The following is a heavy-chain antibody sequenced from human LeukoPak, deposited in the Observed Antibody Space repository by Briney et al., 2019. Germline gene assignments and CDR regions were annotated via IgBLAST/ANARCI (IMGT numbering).Heavy chain of an antibody. CDR2: IYYSEST. CDR1: GGSMSSSSYY. D-gene: IGHD3-10*01. Sequence: SETLSLTCTVSGGSMSSSSYYWGWIRQPPGKGLEWIGSIYYSESTYQNPSLKSRVTISVDTSKNQFSLKLSSVTAADTAVYYCARDQAQRGFAFDYWGQGTLVTVSS. J-gene: IGHJ4*02. V-gene: IGHV4-39*07. CDR3: ARDQAQRGFAFDY.